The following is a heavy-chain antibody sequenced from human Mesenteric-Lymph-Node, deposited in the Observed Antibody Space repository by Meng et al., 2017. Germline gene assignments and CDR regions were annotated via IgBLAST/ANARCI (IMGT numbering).Heavy chain of an antibody. Sequence: SETLSLTCTVSGGSISSYYWSWIRQPPGKGLEWVGSIYYSGSTYYNPSLKSRVTISVDTSKNQFSLKLSSVTAADTAVYYCARDYYGSGRGGNYYYYGMDVWGQGTTVTVSS. D-gene: IGHD3-10*01. J-gene: IGHJ6*02. CDR2: IYYSGST. CDR3: ARDYYGSGRGGNYYYYGMDV. V-gene: IGHV4-59*12. CDR1: GGSISSYY.